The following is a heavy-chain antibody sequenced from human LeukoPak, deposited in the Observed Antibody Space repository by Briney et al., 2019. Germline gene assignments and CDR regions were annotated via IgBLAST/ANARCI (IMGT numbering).Heavy chain of an antibody. CDR1: GFTFSSYA. CDR2: ISGSGGRT. CDR3: ATDSAGRVTMVRGPLDY. Sequence: GGSLRLSCAASGFTFSSYAMSWVRQAPGKGLEWVSAISGSGGRTYYADSVKGRFTISRDNSKNTLYLQMNSLRPEDTAVYYCATDSAGRVTMVRGPLDYWGQGTLVTVSS. D-gene: IGHD3-10*01. J-gene: IGHJ4*02. V-gene: IGHV3-23*01.